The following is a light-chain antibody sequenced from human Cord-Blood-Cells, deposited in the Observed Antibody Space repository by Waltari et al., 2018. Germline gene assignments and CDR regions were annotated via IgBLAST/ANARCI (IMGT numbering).Light chain of an antibody. CDR3: QQYNNWPFT. V-gene: IGKV3-15*01. Sequence: EIVMTHAPASLSVSPGDSSTLSCRASQSVSSYLAWDQQKPGQAPRLLIYGASTRATGIPARFSGSGSGTEFTLTISSLQSEEFAVYYCQQYNNWPFTFGPGTKVDIK. CDR2: GAS. J-gene: IGKJ3*01. CDR1: QSVSSY.